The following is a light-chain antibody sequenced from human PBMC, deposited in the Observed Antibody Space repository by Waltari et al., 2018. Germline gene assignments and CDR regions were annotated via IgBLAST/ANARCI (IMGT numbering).Light chain of an antibody. V-gene: IGLV2-11*01. CDR2: EVS. CDR3: SSFAGFNTYI. J-gene: IGLJ1*01. Sequence: QAAPTQPPSVSGSPGQSVTISCTGSSRDVGYYNAVSWYQHHPGQAPTLLIYEVSQRPSGVSNRFSGSKSANTASLTISGLQPEDEATYFCSSFAGFNTYIFGPGTRLTVL. CDR1: SRDVGYYNA.